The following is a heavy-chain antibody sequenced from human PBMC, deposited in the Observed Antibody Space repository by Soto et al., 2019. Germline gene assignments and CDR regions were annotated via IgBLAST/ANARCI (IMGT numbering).Heavy chain of an antibody. CDR1: CGSISSGDYY. CDR2: IYYSGST. CDR3: ARVNIAVAVPSDY. V-gene: IGHV4-30-4*01. Sequence: SETLSLTCTVSCGSISSGDYYWSWIRQPPGKGLEWIGYIYYSGSTYYNPSLKSRVTISVDTSKNQFSLKLSSVTAADTAVYYCARVNIAVAVPSDYWGQGTLVTVSS. J-gene: IGHJ4*02. D-gene: IGHD6-19*01.